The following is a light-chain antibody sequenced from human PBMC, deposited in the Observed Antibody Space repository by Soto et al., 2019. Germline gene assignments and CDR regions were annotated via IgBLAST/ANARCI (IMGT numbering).Light chain of an antibody. V-gene: IGLV2-23*01. CDR2: EGS. Sequence: QSALTQPASVYGSPGQSITISCTGTSSDIGSYNLVSWYQHHPGKAPKLMIYEGSKRPSGVSNRFSGSKSGNTASLTISGLQSEDEADYYCWSYAGRSTMVFGGGTKLTVL. CDR3: WSYAGRSTMV. CDR1: SSDIGSYNL. J-gene: IGLJ2*01.